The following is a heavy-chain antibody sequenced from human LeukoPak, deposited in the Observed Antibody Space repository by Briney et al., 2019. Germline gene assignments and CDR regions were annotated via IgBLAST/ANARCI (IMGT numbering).Heavy chain of an antibody. CDR1: GFTFSSYG. J-gene: IGHJ4*02. CDR3: AKDLQGIAAAGTADY. CDR2: IRYDGSNK. Sequence: GGSLRLSCAASGFTFSSYGMHWVRQAPGKGLEWVAFIRYDGSNKYYADSVKGRFTISRDNSKNTLYLQMNSLRAEDTAVYYCAKDLQGIAAAGTADYWGQGTLVTVSS. V-gene: IGHV3-30*02. D-gene: IGHD6-13*01.